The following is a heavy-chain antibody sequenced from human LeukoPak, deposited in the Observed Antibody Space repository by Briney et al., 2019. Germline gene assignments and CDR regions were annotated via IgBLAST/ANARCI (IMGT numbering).Heavy chain of an antibody. Sequence: SVKVSCKASGGTFSSYAISWVRQAPGQGLEWMGGIIPIFGTANYAQKFQGRVTITADESTSTAYMELSSLRSEDTAVYYCAREGYYDFWSGRNEYYYYGMDVWGQGTTVTVSS. CDR1: GGTFSSYA. CDR3: AREGYYDFWSGRNEYYYYGMDV. D-gene: IGHD3-3*01. V-gene: IGHV1-69*13. CDR2: IIPIFGTA. J-gene: IGHJ6*02.